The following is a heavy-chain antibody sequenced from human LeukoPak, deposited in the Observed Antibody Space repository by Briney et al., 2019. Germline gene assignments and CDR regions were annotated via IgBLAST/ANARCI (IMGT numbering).Heavy chain of an antibody. J-gene: IGHJ4*02. CDR2: ISGDGGST. Sequence: GGSLRLSCAASGFTFNNYVMSWVRQAPGKGLEWVSSISGDGGSTYYADSVRGRFTISRDNSKSTLYLQMNSLRAEDTAVYSCARVRDRYFEALDYWGQGTLVTVSS. CDR1: GFTFNNYV. D-gene: IGHD3-9*01. CDR3: ARVRDRYFEALDY. V-gene: IGHV3-23*01.